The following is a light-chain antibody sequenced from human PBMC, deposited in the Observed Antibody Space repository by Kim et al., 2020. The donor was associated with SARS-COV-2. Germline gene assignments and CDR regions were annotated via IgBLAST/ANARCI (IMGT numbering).Light chain of an antibody. Sequence: RLTLNCRASQGISNSLAWYQQKPGKAPKLLLSATSKLERGVPSRFSGSGSGTTYTLTISSLQPEDFGTYYCQQYYSHPLTFGGGTKVDIK. CDR2: ATS. CDR1: QGISNS. CDR3: QQYYSHPLT. J-gene: IGKJ4*01. V-gene: IGKV1-NL1*01.